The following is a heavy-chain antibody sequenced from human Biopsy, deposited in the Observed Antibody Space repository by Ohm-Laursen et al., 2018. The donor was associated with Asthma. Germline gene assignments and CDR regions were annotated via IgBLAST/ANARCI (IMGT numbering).Heavy chain of an antibody. CDR2: INGKSNSI. J-gene: IGHJ4*02. CDR3: ARDSYSSGLYDDFES. V-gene: IGHV3-11*01. D-gene: IGHD6-19*01. Sequence: SLRLSCTASGFTFSEYYMSWIRQAPGKGLEWISYINGKSNSIEYADSVKGRFTISRDNAKNSLYLQMNSLRAEDTAVYYCARDSYSSGLYDDFESWGQGTLVTVSS. CDR1: GFTFSEYY.